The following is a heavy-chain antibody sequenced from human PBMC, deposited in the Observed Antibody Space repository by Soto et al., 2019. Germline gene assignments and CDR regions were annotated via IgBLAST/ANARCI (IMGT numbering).Heavy chain of an antibody. CDR2: IKSKTDGGTT. CDR1: GFTFSNAW. J-gene: IGHJ6*02. Sequence: GGSLRLSCAASGFTFSNAWMNWVRQAPGKGLEWVGRIKSKTDGGTTDYAAPVKGRFTISRDDSKNTLYLRMNSLKTEDTAVYYCTTDSSDTRSDYYYYYGMDVWGQGTTVTVSS. D-gene: IGHD5-18*01. CDR3: TTDSSDTRSDYYYYYGMDV. V-gene: IGHV3-15*07.